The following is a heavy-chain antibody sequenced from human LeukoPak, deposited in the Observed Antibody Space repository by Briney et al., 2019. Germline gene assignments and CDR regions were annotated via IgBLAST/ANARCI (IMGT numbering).Heavy chain of an antibody. CDR2: INEDGSTT. Sequence: GEFLRLSCAASGSTFSSNWMHWVRQAPGKGLVWVSRINEDGSTTNYADSVKGRSTIFRDNAKNTLYLQMNSLRAEDTAVYYCVRDLGGRSGHWGQGTLVTVSS. D-gene: IGHD1-26*01. CDR1: GSTFSSNW. J-gene: IGHJ4*02. CDR3: VRDLGGRSGH. V-gene: IGHV3-74*01.